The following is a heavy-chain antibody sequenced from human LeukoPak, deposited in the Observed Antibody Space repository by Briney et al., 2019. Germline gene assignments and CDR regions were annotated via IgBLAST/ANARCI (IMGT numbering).Heavy chain of an antibody. CDR3: ARASGVVANYFDY. V-gene: IGHV3-64*01. D-gene: IGHD2-2*01. J-gene: IGHJ4*02. CDR2: ISSNGGST. CDR1: GVTCSSYA. Sequence: LILSCGASGVTCSSYAMHWVRRAPGKGLEYVSAISSNGGSTYYANSVKGRFTISRDNSKNTLYLQMGSLRAEDMAVYYCARASGVVANYFDYWGQGTLVTVSS.